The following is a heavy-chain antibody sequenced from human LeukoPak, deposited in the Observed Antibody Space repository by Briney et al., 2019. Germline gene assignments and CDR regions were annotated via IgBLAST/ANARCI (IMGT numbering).Heavy chain of an antibody. V-gene: IGHV4-59*01. CDR2: IYYSGST. Sequence: SETLSLTCAVYGGSFSGYYWSWIRQPPGKGLEWIGYIYYSGSTNYNPSLKSRVTISVDTSKNQFSLKLSSVTAADTAVYYCARTGVQLERRTLVVGYYYYMDVWGKGTTVTVSS. CDR1: GGSFSGYY. D-gene: IGHD1-1*01. CDR3: ARTGVQLERRTLVVGYYYYMDV. J-gene: IGHJ6*03.